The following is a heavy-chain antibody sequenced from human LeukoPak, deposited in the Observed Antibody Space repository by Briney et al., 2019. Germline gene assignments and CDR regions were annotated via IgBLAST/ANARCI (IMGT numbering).Heavy chain of an antibody. D-gene: IGHD1-26*01. J-gene: IGHJ4*02. CDR1: GFTFDDYG. CDR3: ARDIDQAVGANTFDY. Sequence: GSLRLSCAASGFTFDDYGMSWVRQAPGKGLEWVSGINWNGGSTGYADSVKGRFTISRDNAKNSLYLQMNSLRAEDTALYYCARDIDQAVGANTFDYWGQGTLVTVSS. V-gene: IGHV3-20*04. CDR2: INWNGGST.